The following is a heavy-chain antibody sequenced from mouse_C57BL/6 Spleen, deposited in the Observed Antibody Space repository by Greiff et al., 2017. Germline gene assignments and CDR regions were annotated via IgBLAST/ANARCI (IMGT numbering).Heavy chain of an antibody. CDR3: ARENGSPFAY. D-gene: IGHD1-1*01. J-gene: IGHJ3*01. V-gene: IGHV5-4*01. CDR1: GFTFSSYA. CDR2: ISDGGSYT. Sequence: EVQVVESGGGLVKPGGSLKLSCAASGFTFSSYAMSWVRQTPEKRLEWVATISDGGSYTYYPDNVKGRFTISRDNAKNNLYLQMSHLKSEDTAMYYCARENGSPFAYWGQGTLVTVSA.